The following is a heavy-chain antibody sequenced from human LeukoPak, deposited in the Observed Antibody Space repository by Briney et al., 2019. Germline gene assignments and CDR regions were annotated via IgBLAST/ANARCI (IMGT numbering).Heavy chain of an antibody. CDR2: MNPNSGNT. CDR3: ARHTPFYDILTGSPGDAFDI. J-gene: IGHJ3*02. V-gene: IGHV1-8*01. Sequence: GASVKVSCKASRYTFTNYDINWVRQATGQGLEWMGWMNPNSGNTAYAQKLQGRVTMTTDTSTSTAYMELRSLRSDDTAVYYCARHTPFYDILTGSPGDAFDIWGQGTMVTVSS. D-gene: IGHD3-9*01. CDR1: RYTFTNYD.